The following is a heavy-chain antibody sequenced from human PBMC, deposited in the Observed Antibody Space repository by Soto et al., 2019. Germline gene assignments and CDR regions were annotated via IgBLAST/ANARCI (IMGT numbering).Heavy chain of an antibody. CDR1: GFTFSTYS. D-gene: IGHD2-2*01. CDR3: ARLYSTSSVERWFDP. Sequence: EVQLVESGGGLVQPGGSLRLSCAASGFTFSTYSMNWVRQAPGKGLEWLSYISSSSNIIHYADSVRGRFTISRDNAENSLHLQMNSLRDEDTAVHFCARLYSTSSVERWFDPWGQGTLVTVSS. V-gene: IGHV3-48*02. J-gene: IGHJ5*02. CDR2: ISSSSNII.